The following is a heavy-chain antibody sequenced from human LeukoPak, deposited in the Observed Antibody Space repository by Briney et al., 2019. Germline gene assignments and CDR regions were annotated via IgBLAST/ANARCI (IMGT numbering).Heavy chain of an antibody. CDR3: AKDLNTVVMQYFDS. D-gene: IGHD2-21*01. V-gene: IGHV3-30*02. CDR2: IRYDGKTE. Sequence: GGSLRLSCTGSGFPFSSYGMHWVRQTPGRGLEWVAFIRYDGKTEYYADSVNGRFTIAREDSHSTVHLHMKDLRPDDAAVYFCAKDLNTVVMQYFDSWGQRTQVSVSS. CDR1: GFPFSSYG. J-gene: IGHJ4*02.